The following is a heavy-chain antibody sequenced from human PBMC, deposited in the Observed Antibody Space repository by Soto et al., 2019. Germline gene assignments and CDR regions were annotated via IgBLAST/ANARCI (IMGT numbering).Heavy chain of an antibody. CDR2: IYYDGSNK. Sequence: PGGSLRLSCAASGFTFSNYGMHWVRQAPGKGLEWVALIYYDGSNKYYADSVKGRFTISRDNSKNTLYLQMNSLRAEDTAVYYCARDLADYCGQGTPVTVSS. J-gene: IGHJ4*02. CDR1: GFTFSNYG. V-gene: IGHV3-33*01. CDR3: ARDLADY.